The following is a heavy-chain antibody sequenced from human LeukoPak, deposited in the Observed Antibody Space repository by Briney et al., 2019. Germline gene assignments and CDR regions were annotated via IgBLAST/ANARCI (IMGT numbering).Heavy chain of an antibody. D-gene: IGHD5-24*01. J-gene: IGHJ4*02. V-gene: IGHV4-59*01. CDR2: IYYSGST. CDR3: ARSRDGYNRDFDY. Sequence: PSETLSLTCTVSGGSIGSYYWSWIRQPPGKGLGWIGYIYYSGSTNYNPSLKSRVTISVDTSKNQFSLKLSSVTAADTAVYYCARSRDGYNRDFDYWGQGTLVTVSS. CDR1: GGSIGSYY.